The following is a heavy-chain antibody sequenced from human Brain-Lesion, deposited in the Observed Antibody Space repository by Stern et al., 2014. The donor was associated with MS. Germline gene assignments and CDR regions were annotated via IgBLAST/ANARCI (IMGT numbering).Heavy chain of an antibody. Sequence: VQLLESGPGLVKPSQTLPLTCTVSGGSINSGGYYWSWIRQYPGKGLEGIGYIYYTGSAYYDPSLKSRLSMSIDTSKNQFSLNLNSVTAADTAVYYCARGARYSDSSGYYFYFDYWGQGTLVTVSS. V-gene: IGHV4-31*03. D-gene: IGHD3-22*01. CDR1: GGSINSGGYY. CDR3: ARGARYSDSSGYYFYFDY. J-gene: IGHJ4*02. CDR2: IYYTGSA.